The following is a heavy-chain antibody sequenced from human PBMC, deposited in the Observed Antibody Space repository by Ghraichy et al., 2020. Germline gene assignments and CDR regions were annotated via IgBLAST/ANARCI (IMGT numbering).Heavy chain of an antibody. Sequence: GGSLRLSCAASEFSFSNYDMHWVRQVTGKGLEWVSGIDTADDTHYAGSVKGRFTISRENSKNSLSLQMNSLRAGDTAVYYCARSRSWGGYDWWGQGTLVTVSS. CDR1: EFSFSNYD. CDR2: IDTADDT. J-gene: IGHJ4*02. V-gene: IGHV3-13*04. CDR3: ARSRSWGGYDW. D-gene: IGHD5-12*01.